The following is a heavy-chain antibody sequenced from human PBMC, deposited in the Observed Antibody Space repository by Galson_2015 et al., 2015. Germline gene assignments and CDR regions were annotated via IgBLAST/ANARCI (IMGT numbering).Heavy chain of an antibody. D-gene: IGHD1-26*01. Sequence: CAISGDSVSSHIAAWNWIRQSPSRGLEGLGRTYYRTKWYNDYAASVDRRITINPDTSKNQFSLQLNSVTPEDTAVYYCARGVWELDYWGKGTLVTVSS. V-gene: IGHV6-1*01. CDR2: TYYRTKWYN. CDR3: ARGVWELDY. CDR1: GDSVSSHIAA. J-gene: IGHJ4*02.